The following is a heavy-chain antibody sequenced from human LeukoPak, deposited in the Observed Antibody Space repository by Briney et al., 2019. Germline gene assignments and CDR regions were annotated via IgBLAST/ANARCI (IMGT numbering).Heavy chain of an antibody. V-gene: IGHV4-39*07. J-gene: IGHJ3*02. D-gene: IGHD3-10*01. CDR3: ARDGAVLLWFGVGGRAFDI. CDR1: GGSISSSSYY. CDR2: IYYSGST. Sequence: PSETLSLTCTVSGGSISSSSYYWGWIRQPPGKGLEWIGSIYYSGSTYYNPSLKSRVTISVDTSKNQFSLKLSSVTAADTAVYYCARDGAVLLWFGVGGRAFDIWGQGTMVTVSS.